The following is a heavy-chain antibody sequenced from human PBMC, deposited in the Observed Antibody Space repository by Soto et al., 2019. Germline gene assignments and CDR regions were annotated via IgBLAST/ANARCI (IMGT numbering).Heavy chain of an antibody. J-gene: IGHJ4*02. CDR3: AREGPPANYDFWSVYSNDY. CDR2: ISSSSSYI. V-gene: IGHV3-21*01. Sequence: GGSLRLSCAASGFTFSSYSMNWVRQAPGKGLEWVSSISSSSSYIYYADSVKGRFTISRDNAKNSLYLQMNSLRAEDTAVYYCAREGPPANYDFWSVYSNDYGGQETLVTVSS. CDR1: GFTFSSYS. D-gene: IGHD3-3*01.